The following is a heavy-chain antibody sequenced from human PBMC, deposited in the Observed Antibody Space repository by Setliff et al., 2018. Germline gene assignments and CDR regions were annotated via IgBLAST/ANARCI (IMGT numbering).Heavy chain of an antibody. CDR2: IYTSWST. D-gene: IGHD4-17*01. Sequence: KPSETLSLTCTVSDDSISSRHYYWSWIRQPAGKGLEWLGQIYTSWSTNYNPSLKGRATLSIDASKRQFSLKLTSVTAADTAVYYCVRDAGDGYGVDAYAGGGFDFWGQGTMVTVSS. V-gene: IGHV4-61*09. CDR1: DDSISSRHYY. J-gene: IGHJ3*01. CDR3: VRDAGDGYGVDAYAGGGFDF.